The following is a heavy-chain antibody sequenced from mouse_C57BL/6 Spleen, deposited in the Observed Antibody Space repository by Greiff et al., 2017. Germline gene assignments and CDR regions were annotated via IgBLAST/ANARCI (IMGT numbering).Heavy chain of an antibody. V-gene: IGHV1-62-2*01. Sequence: QVQLQQSGAELVKPGASVKLSCKASGYTFTEYTIHWVKQRSGQGLEWIGWFYPGSGSIKYNEKFKDKATLTADKSSITVYMDLSRLTSEDSAVYFCARHGNLLLRHYAMDYWGQGTSVTVSS. D-gene: IGHD1-1*01. CDR3: ARHGNLLLRHYAMDY. CDR1: GYTFTEYT. J-gene: IGHJ4*01. CDR2: FYPGSGSI.